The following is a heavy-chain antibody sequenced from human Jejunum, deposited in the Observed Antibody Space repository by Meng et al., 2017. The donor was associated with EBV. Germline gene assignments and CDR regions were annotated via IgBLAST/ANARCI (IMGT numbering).Heavy chain of an antibody. Sequence: VPLQDVVPERLAPSWTPCLRCPVSSGSINHEHWWHWVRQAPGKGLEWIGGIDHPGATHYHPSLKSRVTISLGTSMNQFSLEVTSPTPADTAVYYCARDSQYLARGYFDYWGQGALVTVSS. V-gene: IGHV4-4*02. CDR3: ARDSQYLARGYFDY. CDR1: SGSINHEHW. CDR2: IDHPGAT. D-gene: IGHD2/OR15-2a*01. J-gene: IGHJ4*02.